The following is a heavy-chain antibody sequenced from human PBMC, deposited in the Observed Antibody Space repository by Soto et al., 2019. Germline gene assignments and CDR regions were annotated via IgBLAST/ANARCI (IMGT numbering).Heavy chain of an antibody. CDR2: ISYRGST. Sequence: PSETLSLTCAVSGGSISSYYWSWIRQPPGKGLEWIGHISYRGSTNYNPSLKSRVTISVDTSENQFSLKLSSVTAADTAVYYCARLGSGWTKFDYWGQGTLVTVSS. CDR1: GGSISSYY. V-gene: IGHV4-59*08. CDR3: ARLGSGWTKFDY. D-gene: IGHD6-19*01. J-gene: IGHJ4*02.